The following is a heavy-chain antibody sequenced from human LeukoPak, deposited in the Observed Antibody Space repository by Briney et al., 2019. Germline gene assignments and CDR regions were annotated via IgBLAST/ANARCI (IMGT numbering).Heavy chain of an antibody. Sequence: ASVKVSCITSGYTFTTYAMHWVSQATGQRLEWMGWINAGNGNTKYSQKFQGRVTITRDTSASTAYMELSSLRSEDTAVYYCARAPPVPAATLDPWGQGTLVTVSS. D-gene: IGHD2-2*01. CDR3: ARAPPVPAATLDP. CDR1: GYTFTTYA. J-gene: IGHJ5*02. V-gene: IGHV1-3*01. CDR2: INAGNGNT.